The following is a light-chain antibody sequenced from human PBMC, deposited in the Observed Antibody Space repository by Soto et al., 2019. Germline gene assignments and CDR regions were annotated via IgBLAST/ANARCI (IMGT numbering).Light chain of an antibody. CDR2: EAS. CDR1: QSVSSY. CDR3: QQYGSSRT. Sequence: VMTQSPATLSLSPGERATLSCRASQSVSSYLAWYQQKPGQAPRLLMYEASNRATGTPARFSGGGSGTDFTLTISRLEPEDFAVYYCQQYGSSRTFGQGTKVDIK. J-gene: IGKJ1*01. V-gene: IGKV3-20*01.